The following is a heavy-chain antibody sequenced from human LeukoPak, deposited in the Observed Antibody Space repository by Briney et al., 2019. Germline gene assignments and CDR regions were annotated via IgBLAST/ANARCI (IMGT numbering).Heavy chain of an antibody. CDR2: IYYSGST. Sequence: PSETLSLTCTVSGGPISIYYWLCMPQPPGKGLECIGYIYYSGSTNYNPSRKSRVTLSVDTSKNQFSLKLSSVTAADTAVYYCARARVYQLLVSSFAFDIWGQGTMVTVSS. CDR3: ARARVYQLLVSSFAFDI. V-gene: IGHV4-59*01. CDR1: GGPISIYY. D-gene: IGHD2-2*01. J-gene: IGHJ3*02.